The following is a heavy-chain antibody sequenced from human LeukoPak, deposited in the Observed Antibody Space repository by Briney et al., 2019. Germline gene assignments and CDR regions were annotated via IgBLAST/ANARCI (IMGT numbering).Heavy chain of an antibody. J-gene: IGHJ6*03. CDR3: RKAARERIPGQDYDDYTYMDV. D-gene: IGHD4-17*01. CDR1: GFTFTNYG. CDR2: IWYDGTTK. Sequence: GGSLRLSCAASGFTFTNYGMHWVRQAPGKGLEWVAVIWYDGTTKHYGDSVKGRFTISRDNSRNTLYLQMNSLRDEDTAIYYCRKAARERIPGQDYDDYTYMDVWGKGTTVTVSS. V-gene: IGHV3-33*06.